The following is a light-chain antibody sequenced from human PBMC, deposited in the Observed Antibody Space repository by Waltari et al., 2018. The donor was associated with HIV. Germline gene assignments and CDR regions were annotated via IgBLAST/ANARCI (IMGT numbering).Light chain of an antibody. Sequence: EIVLTQSPGTLSLSPGERATLSCRASQSVSSSYLAWYQQKPGQAPRLLVYGASSRATGIPDRFSGSGSGTDFTLTISRLEPEDFAMYYCQQYGSPPNTFGQGTKLEIK. J-gene: IGKJ2*01. CDR2: GAS. CDR1: QSVSSSY. CDR3: QQYGSPPNT. V-gene: IGKV3-20*01.